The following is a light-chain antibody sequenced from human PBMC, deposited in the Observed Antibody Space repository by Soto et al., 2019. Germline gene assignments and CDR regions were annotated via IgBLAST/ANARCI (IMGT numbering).Light chain of an antibody. CDR2: GAS. Sequence: EIVLTQSPGTLSLSPGERATLSCRASQSVSSSYLAWYQQKPGQAPRLLIYGASSRATGIPARLSGSGSGTDFTLTISRLEPEDFAVYYCQQYGSSPVTFGPGTKVDIK. CDR1: QSVSSSY. CDR3: QQYGSSPVT. J-gene: IGKJ3*01. V-gene: IGKV3-20*01.